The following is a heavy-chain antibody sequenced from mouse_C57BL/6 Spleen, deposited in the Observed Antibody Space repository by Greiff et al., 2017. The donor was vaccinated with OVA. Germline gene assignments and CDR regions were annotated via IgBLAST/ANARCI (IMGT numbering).Heavy chain of an antibody. CDR1: GYTFTSYW. CDR2: IDPSDSYT. V-gene: IGHV1-69*01. Sequence: QVQLQQPGAELVMPGASVKLSCKASGYTFTSYWMHWVKQRPGQGLEWIGEIDPSDSYTNYNQKFKGKSTLTVDKSSSTAYMQLSSLTSEDSAVYYCARKGPGGFAYWGQGTLVTVSA. CDR3: ARKGPGGFAY. D-gene: IGHD3-3*01. J-gene: IGHJ3*01.